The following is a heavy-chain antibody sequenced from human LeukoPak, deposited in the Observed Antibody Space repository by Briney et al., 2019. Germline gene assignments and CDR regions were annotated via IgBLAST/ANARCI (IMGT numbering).Heavy chain of an antibody. CDR3: ASLALYYYYMDV. V-gene: IGHV4-59*08. CDR1: GGSISSYY. J-gene: IGHJ6*03. Sequence: SETLSLTCTVSGGSISSYYWSWIRQPPGKGLEWIGYIYYSGSTNYNPSLKSRVTISVDTSKNQFSLKLSSVTAADTAVYYCASLALYYYYMDVWGKGTTVTVSS. CDR2: IYYSGST.